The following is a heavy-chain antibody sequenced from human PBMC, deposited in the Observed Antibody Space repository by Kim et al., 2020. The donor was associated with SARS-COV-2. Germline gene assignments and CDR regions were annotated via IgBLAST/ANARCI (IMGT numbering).Heavy chain of an antibody. CDR3: ARDGADYYGSGRPYYFDY. V-gene: IGHV1-18*04. CDR1: GYTFTSYG. Sequence: ASVKVSCKASGYTFTSYGISWVRQAPGQGLEWMGWISAYNGNTNYAQKLQGRVTMTTDTSTSTAYMELRSLRSDDTAVYYCARDGADYYGSGRPYYFDYRGQGTLVTVSS. J-gene: IGHJ4*02. D-gene: IGHD3-10*01. CDR2: ISAYNGNT.